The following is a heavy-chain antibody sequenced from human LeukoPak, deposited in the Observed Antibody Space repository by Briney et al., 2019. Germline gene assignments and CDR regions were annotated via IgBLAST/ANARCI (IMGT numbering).Heavy chain of an antibody. V-gene: IGHV4-4*07. CDR3: ARGRGITMIREDYFDY. CDR2: IYTSGST. Sequence: SETLSLTCTVSGGSISSYYWSWIRQPAGKGLEWIGRIYTSGSTNYNPSLKSRVTMSVDTSKNQFSLKLSSVTAADTAVYYCARGRGITMIREDYFDYWGQGTLVTVPS. CDR1: GGSISSYY. J-gene: IGHJ4*02. D-gene: IGHD3-22*01.